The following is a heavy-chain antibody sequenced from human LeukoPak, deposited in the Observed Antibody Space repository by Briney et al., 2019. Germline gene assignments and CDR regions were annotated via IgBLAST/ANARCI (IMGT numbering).Heavy chain of an antibody. V-gene: IGHV1-24*01. Sequence: ASVKVSCKVSGYTLTELSMHWVRQAPGKGLEWMGRFDPEDGETIYAQKFQGRVTMTRDTSTSTVYLELSSLRSEDTAVYYCARAGAYRYGGGDAFDIWGQGTMVTVSS. CDR2: FDPEDGET. D-gene: IGHD5-18*01. CDR3: ARAGAYRYGGGDAFDI. CDR1: GYTLTELS. J-gene: IGHJ3*02.